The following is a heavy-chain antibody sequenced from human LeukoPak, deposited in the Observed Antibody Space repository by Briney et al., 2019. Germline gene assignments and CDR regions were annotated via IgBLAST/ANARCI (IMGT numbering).Heavy chain of an antibody. CDR1: GGSFSGYY. CDR3: ARGRYYYDSSGYYPLGY. J-gene: IGHJ4*02. Sequence: SETLSLTCAVYGGSFSGYYWSWIRQPPGKGLEWIGEINHSGSTNYNPSLKSRVTISVDTSKNQFSLKLSSVTAADTAVYYCARGRYYYDSSGYYPLGYWGQGTLVTVSS. D-gene: IGHD3-22*01. V-gene: IGHV4-34*01. CDR2: INHSGST.